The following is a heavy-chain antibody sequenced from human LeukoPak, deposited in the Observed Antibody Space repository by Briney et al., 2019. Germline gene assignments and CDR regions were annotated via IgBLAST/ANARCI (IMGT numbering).Heavy chain of an antibody. V-gene: IGHV1-69*06. CDR1: GGTFSSYA. CDR2: IIPIFGTA. J-gene: IGHJ4*02. CDR3: ATTYYSDTSGATHAAD. D-gene: IGHD3-22*01. Sequence: GASVKVSCKASGGTFSSYAISWVRQAPGQGLEWMGGIIPIFGTANYAQKFQGRVTITADKSTSTAYMELSSLRSEDTAVYYCATTYYSDTSGATHAADWGQGTQVTVSS.